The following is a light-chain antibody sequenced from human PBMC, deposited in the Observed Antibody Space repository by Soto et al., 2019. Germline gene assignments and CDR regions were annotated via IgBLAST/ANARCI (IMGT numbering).Light chain of an antibody. CDR3: QQYYRTPFT. CDR1: QSVSSN. CDR2: GAS. V-gene: IGKV3D-15*01. Sequence: EIVMTQSPATLSVSPGERATLSCRASQSVSSNLAWYQQKPGQAPRLLIYGASTRATGIPARFSGGGSGTEFTLTISGLQSEDVAVYYCQQYYRTPFTFGPGTKVDIK. J-gene: IGKJ3*01.